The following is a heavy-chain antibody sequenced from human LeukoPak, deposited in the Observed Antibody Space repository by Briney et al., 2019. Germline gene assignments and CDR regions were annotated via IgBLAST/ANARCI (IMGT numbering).Heavy chain of an antibody. CDR1: GFTVSSNY. Sequence: GGSLRLSCAASGFTVSSNYMSWVRQAPGKGLEWVSVIYSGGSTYYADSVKGRFTISRDNSKNTLYLQMNSLRAEDTAVYYCAKDQGGAYDFWSGYYSYFDYWGQGTLVTVSS. CDR3: AKDQGGAYDFWSGYYSYFDY. J-gene: IGHJ4*02. D-gene: IGHD3-3*01. V-gene: IGHV3-53*05. CDR2: IYSGGST.